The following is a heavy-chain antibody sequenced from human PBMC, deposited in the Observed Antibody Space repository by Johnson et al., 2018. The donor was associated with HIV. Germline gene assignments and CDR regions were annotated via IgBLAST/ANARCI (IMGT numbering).Heavy chain of an antibody. CDR1: GFKFDDNY. V-gene: IGHV3-11*04. CDR3: ATGWRNEGRHSFDV. Sequence: QVQLVESGGALVKPGGSLRLSCAASGFKFDDNYMAWIRQSPGKGLEWVSYISSSGGTTHNADSVKGRFAISRNNADNSLYLQMNSRGVEDTALSFCATGWRNEGRHSFDVWGLGTMVTVSS. CDR2: ISSSGGTT. D-gene: IGHD1-1*01. J-gene: IGHJ3*01.